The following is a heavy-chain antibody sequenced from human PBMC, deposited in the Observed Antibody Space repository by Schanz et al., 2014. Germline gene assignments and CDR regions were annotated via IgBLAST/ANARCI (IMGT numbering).Heavy chain of an antibody. D-gene: IGHD6-13*01. CDR3: AKEKEEVAADGSCFDY. CDR1: GITLSGYG. Sequence: VQLVDSGGGLVQPGGSLRLSCAASGITLSGYGLHWVRQAPGKGLEWVGFISFDGRNTGYAHSVKGRFTISRDNSKNTVNLQMNSLRAEDTAVYYCAKEKEEVAADGSCFDYWGQGTLVTVSS. J-gene: IGHJ4*02. V-gene: IGHV3-30*18. CDR2: ISFDGRNT.